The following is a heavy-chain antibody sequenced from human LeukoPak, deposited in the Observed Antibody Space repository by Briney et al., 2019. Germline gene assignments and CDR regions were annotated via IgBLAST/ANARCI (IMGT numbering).Heavy chain of an antibody. Sequence: GGSLRLSCAASGFTFSSYAMSWVRQAPGKGLEWVSAISGSGGSTYYADSVKGRFTISRDNSKNTLYLQMNSLRAGDTAAYYCAKASGYSSGWQPYYYYFDYWGQGTLVTVSS. CDR2: ISGSGGST. D-gene: IGHD6-19*01. CDR1: GFTFSSYA. CDR3: AKASGYSSGWQPYYYYFDY. V-gene: IGHV3-23*01. J-gene: IGHJ4*02.